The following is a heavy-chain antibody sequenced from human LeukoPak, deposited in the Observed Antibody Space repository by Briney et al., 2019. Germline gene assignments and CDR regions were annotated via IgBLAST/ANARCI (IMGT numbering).Heavy chain of an antibody. CDR1: GFTFNIYG. CDR3: AGYCSSTSCYLSPGAFDI. CDR2: ITGNGGST. Sequence: GGTLRLSCAASGFTFNIYGMSWVRQAPGKGLEWVSGITGNGGSTYYADSVKGRFTISRDNSKNTLYLQMNSLRAEDTAVYYCAGYCSSTSCYLSPGAFDIWGQGTMVTVSP. D-gene: IGHD2-2*01. V-gene: IGHV3-23*01. J-gene: IGHJ3*02.